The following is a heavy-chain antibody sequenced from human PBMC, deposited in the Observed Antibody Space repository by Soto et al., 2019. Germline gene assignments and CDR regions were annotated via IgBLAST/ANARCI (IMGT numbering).Heavy chain of an antibody. CDR1: EFTFNTYW. CDR3: ARITRPGWYFDL. J-gene: IGHJ2*01. CDR2: IKQDGSEK. V-gene: IGHV3-7*05. D-gene: IGHD6-6*01. Sequence: EAQLVNSGGDLVQPGGSLRLSCAASEFTFNTYWMTWVRQAAGKGLEWVANIKQDGSEKYYVDSVKGRFTISRDNAKNSLYLQMNSLRTEDTAVYYCARITRPGWYFDLWGRGTLVTVSS.